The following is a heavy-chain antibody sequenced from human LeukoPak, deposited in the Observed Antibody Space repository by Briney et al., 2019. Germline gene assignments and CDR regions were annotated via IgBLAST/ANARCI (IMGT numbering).Heavy chain of an antibody. J-gene: IGHJ4*02. D-gene: IGHD3-3*01. CDR1: GFTFRSYE. CDR2: LSSSGSAF. Sequence: GGSLTLSCEDSGFTFRSYEMNWVRQAPGKGLEWIAYLSSSGSAFSYADSVKGRFTIARDNAKNSVYLEMNSLRADDTAVYYCARSARLMKGVVEVTTLDDWGQGTLVTVSS. CDR3: ARSARLMKGVVEVTTLDD. V-gene: IGHV3-48*03.